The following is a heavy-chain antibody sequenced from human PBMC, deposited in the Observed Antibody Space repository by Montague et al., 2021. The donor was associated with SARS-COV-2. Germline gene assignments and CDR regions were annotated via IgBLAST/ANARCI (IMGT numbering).Heavy chain of an antibody. Sequence: SLRLSCEASGFTFSSYWMSWVRQAPGKGLEWVANIKQDGSEKYYVDSVKGRFTISRDNAKNSLYLQMNTLRAEDTAVYYCARVGLGIWFGELLSPYYYYGMDVWGQGTTVTVSS. D-gene: IGHD3-10*01. CDR1: GFTFSSYW. J-gene: IGHJ6*02. CDR3: ARVGLGIWFGELLSPYYYYGMDV. CDR2: IKQDGSEK. V-gene: IGHV3-7*01.